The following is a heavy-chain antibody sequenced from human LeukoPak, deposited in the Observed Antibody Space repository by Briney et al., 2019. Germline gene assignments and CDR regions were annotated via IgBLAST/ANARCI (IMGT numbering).Heavy chain of an antibody. CDR2: INTNTGNP. D-gene: IGHD3-16*01. CDR1: GYTVTSYA. V-gene: IGHV7-4-1*02. CDR3: AREFANYYYYYGMDV. Sequence: ASVKVSCKASGYTVTSYAMNWVRQAPGQGLEWMGWINTNTGNPTYAQGFTGRFVFSLDTSVSTAYLQISSLKAEDTAVYYCAREFANYYYYYGMDVWGQGTTVTVSS. J-gene: IGHJ6*02.